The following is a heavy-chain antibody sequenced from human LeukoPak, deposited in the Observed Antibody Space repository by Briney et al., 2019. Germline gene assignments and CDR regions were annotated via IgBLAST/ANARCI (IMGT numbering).Heavy chain of an antibody. CDR1: VFTVSSSY. V-gene: IGHV3-66*01. CDR3: ASMSGYCSGGSCYGDYYCGMDV. CDR2: IYTGGST. Sequence: PGGSLRLSCAASVFTVSSSYMCWVRQAPGKGLEWVSVIYTGGSTFYADSVKGRFTISRDNSKNTLYLQMNSLRAEDTAVYYCASMSGYCSGGSCYGDYYCGMDVWGQGTTVTVSS. J-gene: IGHJ6*02. D-gene: IGHD2-15*01.